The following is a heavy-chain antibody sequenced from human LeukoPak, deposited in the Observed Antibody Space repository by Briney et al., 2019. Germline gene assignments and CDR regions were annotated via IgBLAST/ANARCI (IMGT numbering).Heavy chain of an antibody. CDR1: GASINSISFY. D-gene: IGHD5-24*01. CDR2: IYYTGTT. CDR3: ARMSLLGVQKSLLSDH. V-gene: IGHV4-39*02. J-gene: IGHJ4*02. Sequence: PSETLSLTCTVSGASINSISFYWGWIRQPPGKGLEWIGSIYYTGTTSHNPSLKSRVTMSIDTSKNHFSLRLSSVTAADTAVYYCARMSLLGVQKSLLSDHWGQGTLVTVSS.